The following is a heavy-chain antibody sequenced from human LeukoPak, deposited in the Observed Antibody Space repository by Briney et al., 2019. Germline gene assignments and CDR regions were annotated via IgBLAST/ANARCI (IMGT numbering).Heavy chain of an antibody. CDR1: GFTFSSYA. CDR2: ISGSGGST. Sequence: PGGSLRLSCAASGFTFSSYAMSWVRQAPGKGLEWVSAISGSGGSTYYADSVKGRFTISRDNSKNTLYLQMNSLRAEDTAVYYCAIGPNLYYYDSSGYYPLDYWGQGTPVTVSS. J-gene: IGHJ4*02. D-gene: IGHD3-22*01. V-gene: IGHV3-23*01. CDR3: AIGPNLYYYDSSGYYPLDY.